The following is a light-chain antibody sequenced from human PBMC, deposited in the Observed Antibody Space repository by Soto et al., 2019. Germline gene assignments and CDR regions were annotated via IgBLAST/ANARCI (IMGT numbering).Light chain of an antibody. Sequence: DIQMTQSPSTLSASVGDRVTITCRASQSISSWLAWYQQKPGKAPKLLIYKASSLESGGPSRVSGSGSGTEFTLTISSLQPDDFATYYCKQYSTFGQGTKVEIK. CDR3: KQYST. J-gene: IGKJ1*01. CDR2: KAS. CDR1: QSISSW. V-gene: IGKV1-5*03.